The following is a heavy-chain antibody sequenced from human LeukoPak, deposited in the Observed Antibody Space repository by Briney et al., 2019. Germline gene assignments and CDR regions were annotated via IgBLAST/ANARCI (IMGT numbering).Heavy chain of an antibody. Sequence: GGSLRLPCAASGFTFSGYAMSWVRQFPGKGLEWVSAISGNGGSTYYADSMKGRFTISRDNSKNTLYLQMNSLRVEDTAVYYCAKETRAGGYFDYWGQGTLLTVSS. J-gene: IGHJ4*02. D-gene: IGHD3-16*01. CDR3: AKETRAGGYFDY. CDR2: ISGNGGST. V-gene: IGHV3-23*01. CDR1: GFTFSGYA.